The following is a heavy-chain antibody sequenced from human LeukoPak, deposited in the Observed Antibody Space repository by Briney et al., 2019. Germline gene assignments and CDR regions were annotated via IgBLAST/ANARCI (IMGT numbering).Heavy chain of an antibody. V-gene: IGHV1-69*02. CDR2: IIPILGVA. CDR3: ARGPSLGYFDY. Sequence: SARVSCKASGGTFCSYTISWVRQAPGQGLEWMGRIIPILGVANYAQKFQGRVTITADKSTSTAYMELSSLRSEDTAVYYCARGPSLGYFDYWGQGTLVTVSS. J-gene: IGHJ4*02. CDR1: GGTFCSYT.